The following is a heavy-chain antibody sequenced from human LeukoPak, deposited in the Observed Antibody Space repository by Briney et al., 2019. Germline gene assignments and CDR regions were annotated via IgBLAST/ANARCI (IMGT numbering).Heavy chain of an antibody. V-gene: IGHV3-74*01. CDR1: GFTFSSYW. D-gene: IGHD6-19*01. CDR3: ARESSEAVVFDY. Sequence: GESLRLSCAASGFTFSSYWMHWVRQAPGKGLVWVSRINSDGSSTSYADSVKGRFTISRDNAKNTLYLQMNSLRAEDTAVYYCARESSEAVVFDYWGQGTLVTVSS. J-gene: IGHJ4*02. CDR2: INSDGSST.